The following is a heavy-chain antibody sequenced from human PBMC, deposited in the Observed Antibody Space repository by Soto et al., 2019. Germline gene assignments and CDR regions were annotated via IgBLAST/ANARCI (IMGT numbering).Heavy chain of an antibody. Sequence: QITLKESGPTLVKPTQTLTLTCTFSGFSLSTSGVGVGWIRQPPGKALEWLALIYWDDDKRYSPSLKSRLTITKDTSKNRVVLTMTNMDPVDTATYYCAHRRAYCSGGTCYSIWFDPWGQGTLVTVSS. CDR2: IYWDDDK. J-gene: IGHJ5*02. CDR3: AHRRAYCSGGTCYSIWFDP. V-gene: IGHV2-5*02. D-gene: IGHD2-15*01. CDR1: GFSLSTSGVG.